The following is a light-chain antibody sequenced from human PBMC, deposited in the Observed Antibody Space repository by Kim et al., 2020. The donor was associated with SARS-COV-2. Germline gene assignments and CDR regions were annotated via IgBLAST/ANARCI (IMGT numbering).Light chain of an antibody. CDR1: QSISSY. V-gene: IGKV3-11*01. CDR2: DAS. CDR3: QQRYSWPST. J-gene: IGKJ5*01. Sequence: EIVLTQSPATLSLSPGERATLSCRASQSISSYLAWYQQKPGQAPRLLIYDASNRATGIPARFSGSGSGTDFTLTISSLEPEDFAVYYCQQRYSWPSTFGQGTRLEIK.